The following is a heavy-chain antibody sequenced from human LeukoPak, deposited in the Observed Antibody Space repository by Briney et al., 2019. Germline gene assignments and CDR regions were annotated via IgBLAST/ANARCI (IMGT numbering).Heavy chain of an antibody. J-gene: IGHJ6*03. Sequence: GGSLRLSCAASGFTFSSYGMHWVRQAPGKGLEWVAFIRYDGSIKYYADSVKGRFTISRDNSKNTLYLQMNSLRAEDTAVYYCAKWKDYYDSSGYYGVYYYYMDVWGKGTTVTVSS. V-gene: IGHV3-30*02. CDR2: IRYDGSIK. CDR3: AKWKDYYDSSGYYGVYYYYMDV. CDR1: GFTFSSYG. D-gene: IGHD3-22*01.